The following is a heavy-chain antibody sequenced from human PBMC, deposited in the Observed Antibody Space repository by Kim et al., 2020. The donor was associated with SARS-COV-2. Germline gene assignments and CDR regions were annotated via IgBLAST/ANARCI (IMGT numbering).Heavy chain of an antibody. D-gene: IGHD4-17*01. CDR2: INPSGGST. J-gene: IGHJ6*02. Sequence: ASVKVSCKASGYTFTSYYMHWVRQAPGQGLEWMGIINPSGGSTSYAQKFQGRVTMTRDTSTSTVYMELSSLRSEDTAVYYCARPYGDSKGFYGMAVWGQGTTVTVPS. CDR1: GYTFTSYY. CDR3: ARPYGDSKGFYGMAV. V-gene: IGHV1-46*01.